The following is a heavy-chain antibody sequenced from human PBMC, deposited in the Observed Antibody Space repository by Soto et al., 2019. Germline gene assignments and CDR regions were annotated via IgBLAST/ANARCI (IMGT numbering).Heavy chain of an antibody. CDR2: IIPIFGTA. CDR1: GGTFSSYA. Sequence: ASVKVSCKASGGTFSSYAISWVRQAPGQGLEWMGGIIPIFGTANYAQKFQGRVTITVDKSTSTAYMELSSLRSEDTAVYYCARGEYYDFWSAPGGWFDPWGQGTLVTVSS. CDR3: ARGEYYDFWSAPGGWFDP. J-gene: IGHJ5*02. V-gene: IGHV1-69*06. D-gene: IGHD3-3*01.